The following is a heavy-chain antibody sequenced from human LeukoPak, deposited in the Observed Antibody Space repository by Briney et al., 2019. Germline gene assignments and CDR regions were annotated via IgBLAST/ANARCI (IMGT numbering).Heavy chain of an antibody. D-gene: IGHD3-10*01. V-gene: IGHV3-74*01. Sequence: PGGSLRLSCAASGLSFRTHWMHWVRQAPAKGLEWVSRINSDGTATSYADSVKGRFTISRDNAKNTMYLQMNSLRAEDTAVYYCARVCGTDYNHDAFDIWGQGTMVTVSS. CDR1: GLSFRTHW. CDR2: INSDGTAT. J-gene: IGHJ3*02. CDR3: ARVCGTDYNHDAFDI.